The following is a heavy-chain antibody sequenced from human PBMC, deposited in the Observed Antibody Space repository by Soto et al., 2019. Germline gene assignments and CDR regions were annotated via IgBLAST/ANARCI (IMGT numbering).Heavy chain of an antibody. CDR3: ARDRRYCSSTSCYNPSYYYYGMDV. Sequence: SETLSVTCSVSGGSISSVGYYWSWIRQHPGKGLEWIGYIYYSGSTYYNPSLKSRVTISVDTSKNQFSLKLSSVTAADTAVYYCARDRRYCSSTSCYNPSYYYYGMDVWGQGTTVTVSS. CDR1: GGSISSVGYY. D-gene: IGHD2-2*02. J-gene: IGHJ6*02. V-gene: IGHV4-31*03. CDR2: IYYSGST.